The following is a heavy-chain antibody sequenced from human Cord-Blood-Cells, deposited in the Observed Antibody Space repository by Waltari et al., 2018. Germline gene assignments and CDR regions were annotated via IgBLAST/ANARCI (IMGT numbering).Heavy chain of an antibody. CDR1: GYTLTELS. D-gene: IGHD2-8*01. V-gene: IGHV1-24*01. CDR2: LEPEDGET. J-gene: IGHJ4*02. CDR3: ATSRIVLMVYELDY. Sequence: QVQLVQSGAEVKKPGASVKVSCKVSGYTLTELSMPWVRQAPGKGLAWLGGLEPEDGETIYAQKFQGRVTMTEDTSTDTAYMELSSLRSEDTAVYYCATSRIVLMVYELDYWGQGTLVTVSS.